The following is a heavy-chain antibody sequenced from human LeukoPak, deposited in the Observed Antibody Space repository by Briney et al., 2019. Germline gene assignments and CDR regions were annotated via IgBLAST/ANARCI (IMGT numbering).Heavy chain of an antibody. CDR1: GGSIRSTTYY. J-gene: IGHJ4*01. Sequence: SETLSLTCSVSGGSIRSTTYYWGWIRQPPGKGLEWIGSIYSSGSTYYNSSLKSRVTISIDTSKNQVSLKMSSVTAADTAVYYCAKSGGYGLIDYWGQGTLVTVSS. CDR3: AKSGGYGLIDY. D-gene: IGHD6-25*01. CDR2: IYSSGST. V-gene: IGHV4-39*01.